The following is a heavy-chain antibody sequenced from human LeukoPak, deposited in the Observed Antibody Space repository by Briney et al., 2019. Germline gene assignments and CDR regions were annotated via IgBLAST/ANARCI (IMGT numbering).Heavy chain of an antibody. CDR1: GYTFTSYD. J-gene: IGHJ3*02. D-gene: IGHD4-23*01. Sequence: GASVKVSCKASGYTFTSYDINWVRQATGQGLEWMGWMNTKSGNTGNAQKFQGRVTMTRNTSISTAYMELRSLTSDDTAVYYCARDRGITVADVFDIWGQGTMVTVSS. CDR3: ARDRGITVADVFDI. V-gene: IGHV1-8*01. CDR2: MNTKSGNT.